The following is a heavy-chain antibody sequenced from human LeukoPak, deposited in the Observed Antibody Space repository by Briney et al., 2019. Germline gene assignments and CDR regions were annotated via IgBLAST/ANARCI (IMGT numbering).Heavy chain of an antibody. V-gene: IGHV3-11*04. CDR1: GFTFSDYY. D-gene: IGHD3-22*01. CDR3: ARDGPDDSSGYYSTEGAFDI. CDR2: ISSSGSSI. Sequence: GGSLRLSCAASGFTFSDYYMSWIRQAPGKGLEWVSYISSSGSSIYYADSVKGRFTISRDNAMNSLYLRINSLRAEDTAVYYCARDGPDDSSGYYSTEGAFDIWGQGTMVTVSS. J-gene: IGHJ3*02.